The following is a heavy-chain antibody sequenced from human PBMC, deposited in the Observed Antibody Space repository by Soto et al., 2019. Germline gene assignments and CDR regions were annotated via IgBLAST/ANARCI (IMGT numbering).Heavy chain of an antibody. CDR3: ANDHYDFWSGYYTGDAFDI. J-gene: IGHJ3*02. CDR1: GFTFSSYA. Sequence: EVQLLESGGGLVQPGGSLRLSCAASGFTFSSYAMSWVRQAPGKGLEGVSAISGRGGSTYYADSVKGRFTISRANSEKTLYLQMNSLRAEDTAVDYCANDHYDFWSGYYTGDAFDIWGQGTMVTVSS. D-gene: IGHD3-3*01. CDR2: ISGRGGST. V-gene: IGHV3-23*01.